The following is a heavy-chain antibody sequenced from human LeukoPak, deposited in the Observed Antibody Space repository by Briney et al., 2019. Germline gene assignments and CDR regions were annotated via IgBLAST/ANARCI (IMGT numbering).Heavy chain of an antibody. V-gene: IGHV1-69*13. CDR1: GGTFSSYA. D-gene: IGHD3-22*01. Sequence: SVKVSCKASGGTFSSYAISWVRQAPGQGLEWMGGIIPILGTANYAQKFQGRVTITADESTSTAYMELSSLRSEDTAVYYCARDTFDSSGTDYWGQGTLVTVSS. CDR2: IIPILGTA. CDR3: ARDTFDSSGTDY. J-gene: IGHJ4*02.